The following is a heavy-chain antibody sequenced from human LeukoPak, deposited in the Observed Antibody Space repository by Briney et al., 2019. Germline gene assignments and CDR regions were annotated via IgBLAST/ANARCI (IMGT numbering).Heavy chain of an antibody. Sequence: GGSLRLSCAASGFTFRSYTMHWVRQAPAKGLAWVAVILYDGRTTNYAESVRGRFTISRDTSENTLYLQMNNLRPEDTAIYYCAREILGSAFSFDYWGQGTLVTVSS. CDR2: ILYDGRTT. CDR3: AREILGSAFSFDY. V-gene: IGHV3-30*04. CDR1: GFTFRSYT. D-gene: IGHD1-26*01. J-gene: IGHJ4*02.